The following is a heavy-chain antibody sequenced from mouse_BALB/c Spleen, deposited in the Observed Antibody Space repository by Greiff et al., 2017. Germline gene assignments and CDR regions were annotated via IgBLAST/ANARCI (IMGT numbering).Heavy chain of an antibody. Sequence: VQLQQSGPELVKPGASVKMSCKASGYTFTSYTMHWVKQRPGQGLEWIGYINPSSGYTESNQKFKDKTTLTADKSSSTAYMQLSSLTSEDSAVYYCARSNDYASFDYWGQGTTLTVSS. V-gene: IGHV1-4*02. CDR2: INPSSGYT. D-gene: IGHD2-4*01. CDR3: ARSNDYASFDY. CDR1: GYTFTSYT. J-gene: IGHJ2*01.